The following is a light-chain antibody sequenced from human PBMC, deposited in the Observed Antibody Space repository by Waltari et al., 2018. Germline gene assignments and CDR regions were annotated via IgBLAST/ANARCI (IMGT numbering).Light chain of an antibody. V-gene: IGLV3-21*02. J-gene: IGLJ2*01. Sequence: SYVLTQPPSVSVAPGQTATITCGGKNIESKSVHWYQQKPGQAPVVVVYNDDHRPSGIPERFSGADSGNTATLTITRVEAGDEADYYCQVWDSSDDYEVFGGGTKLTVL. CDR3: QVWDSSDDYEV. CDR2: NDD. CDR1: NIESKS.